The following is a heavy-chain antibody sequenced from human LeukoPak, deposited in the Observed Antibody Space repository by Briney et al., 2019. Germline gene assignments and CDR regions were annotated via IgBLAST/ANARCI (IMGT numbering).Heavy chain of an antibody. Sequence: SGTLSLTCAVSGGSISSSNWWSWVRQPPGKGLEWIGEIYHSGSTNYNPSLKSRVTISVDKSKNQFSLKLSSVTAADTAVYYCAGPLITIFGVVTHDAFDIWGQGTMVTVSS. CDR2: IYHSGST. V-gene: IGHV4-4*02. CDR3: AGPLITIFGVVTHDAFDI. D-gene: IGHD3-3*01. CDR1: GGSISSSNW. J-gene: IGHJ3*02.